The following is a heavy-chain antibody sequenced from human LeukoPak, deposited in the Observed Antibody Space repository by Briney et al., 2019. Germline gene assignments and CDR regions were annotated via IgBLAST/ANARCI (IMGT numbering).Heavy chain of an antibody. CDR1: GGTISSGDYY. V-gene: IGHV4-30-4*01. D-gene: IGHD6-13*01. J-gene: IGHJ1*01. Sequence: SQTLSLTCTVSGGTISSGDYYWSWIRQPPGKGLEWIGYIYYSGSTYYNPSLKSRVTISVDTSKNKFSLKLSSVTAADTAVYYCARGHSSSWYDEYFQHWGQGTLVTVSS. CDR2: IYYSGST. CDR3: ARGHSSSWYDEYFQH.